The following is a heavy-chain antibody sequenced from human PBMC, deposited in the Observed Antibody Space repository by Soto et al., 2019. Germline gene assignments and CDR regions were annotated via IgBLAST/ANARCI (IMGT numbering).Heavy chain of an antibody. Sequence: XVSLRLSCAASGFTFSSYAMSWVRQAPGKGLEWVSAISGSGGSTYYADSVKGRFTISRDNSKNTLYLQMNSLRAEDTAVYYCAKLKGIAAKLYFDYWGQGTLVTVSS. D-gene: IGHD6-6*01. V-gene: IGHV3-23*01. CDR3: AKLKGIAAKLYFDY. J-gene: IGHJ4*02. CDR2: ISGSGGST. CDR1: GFTFSSYA.